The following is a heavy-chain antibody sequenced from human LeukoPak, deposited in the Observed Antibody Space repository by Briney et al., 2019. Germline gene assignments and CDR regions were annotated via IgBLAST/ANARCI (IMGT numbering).Heavy chain of an antibody. CDR1: GFTFSSYA. J-gene: IGHJ4*02. D-gene: IGHD3-10*01. CDR3: AGERMVLGSSWPQPRDGYFDY. V-gene: IGHV3-30-3*01. Sequence: GRSLRLSCAASGFTFSSYAMHWVRQAPGKGLEWVAVISYDGSNKYYADSVKGRFTISRDNSKNTLYLQMNSLRAEDTAVYYCAGERMVLGSSWPQPRDGYFDYWGQGTLVTVSS. CDR2: ISYDGSNK.